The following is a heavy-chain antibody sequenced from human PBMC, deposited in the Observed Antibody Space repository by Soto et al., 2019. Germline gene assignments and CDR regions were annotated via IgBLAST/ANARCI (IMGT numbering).Heavy chain of an antibody. CDR3: ARQYCSGGSCYSGNDY. D-gene: IGHD2-15*01. Sequence: TVSCKASGGTFSSYAIGWVRQMPGKGLEWMGLIYPGDSDTTYSPTFQGQVTFSVDKSVSSVYLQWSSLKASDSAVYYCARQYCSGGSCYSGNDYWGQGTRVTVSS. J-gene: IGHJ4*02. CDR1: GGTFSSYA. V-gene: IGHV5-51*01. CDR2: IYPGDSDT.